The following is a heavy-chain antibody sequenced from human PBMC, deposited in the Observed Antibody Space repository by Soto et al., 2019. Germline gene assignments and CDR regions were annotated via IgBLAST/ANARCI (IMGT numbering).Heavy chain of an antibody. D-gene: IGHD6-6*01. V-gene: IGHV3-7*03. CDR3: ASVSPRPDY. CDR2: IKQDGSEK. CDR1: GFTFSSYW. Sequence: GGSLRLSCAASGFTFSSYWMSWVRQAPGKGLEWVANIKQDGSEKYYVDSVKGRFTISRDNAKNSLYLQMTRLRSEDTAVYYCASVSPRPDYWGQGTLVTVSS. J-gene: IGHJ4*02.